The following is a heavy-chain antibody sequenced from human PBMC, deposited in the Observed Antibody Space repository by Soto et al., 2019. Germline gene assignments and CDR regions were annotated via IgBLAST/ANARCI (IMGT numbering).Heavy chain of an antibody. D-gene: IGHD4-4*01. CDR3: ARHSTDDSNHQYYYGMDV. CDR2: FYRGDSDT. Sequence: GESLETSCKGSGYSFTSYWIGWVRQMPGKGLEWMGIFYRGDSDTRYSPSFQGQVTISADRSISTAYLQWSSLKASDTAMYYCARHSTDDSNHQYYYGMDVWGQGTTVTVSS. J-gene: IGHJ6*02. V-gene: IGHV5-51*01. CDR1: GYSFTSYW.